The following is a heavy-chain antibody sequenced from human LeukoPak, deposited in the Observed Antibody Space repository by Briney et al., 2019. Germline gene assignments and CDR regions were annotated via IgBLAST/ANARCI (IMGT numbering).Heavy chain of an antibody. CDR1: GYTFTGYY. V-gene: IGHV1-2*02. Sequence: ASVKVSCKASGYTFTGYYMHWVRQAPGQGLEWMGWINPNSGGTNYAQKFQGRVTMTRDTSISTAYMDLSRLRSDGTAVYYCARARPLWFGVNDYWGQGTLVTVSS. CDR3: ARARPLWFGVNDY. D-gene: IGHD3-10*01. CDR2: INPNSGGT. J-gene: IGHJ4*02.